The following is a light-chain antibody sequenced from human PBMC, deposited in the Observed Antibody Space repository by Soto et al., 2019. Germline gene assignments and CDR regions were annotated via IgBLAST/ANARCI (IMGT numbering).Light chain of an antibody. Sequence: QSALTQPASVSGSPGQSITISCTGTSSDVGGYNYVSWYQQHPGKVPKLMIYDVTYRPSGVSNRFSGSKSGNMASLTISGLQAEDEADYYCSSSTSGNNPLVFGTGTKLTVL. CDR2: DVT. CDR3: SSSTSGNNPLV. J-gene: IGLJ1*01. CDR1: SSDVGGYNY. V-gene: IGLV2-14*01.